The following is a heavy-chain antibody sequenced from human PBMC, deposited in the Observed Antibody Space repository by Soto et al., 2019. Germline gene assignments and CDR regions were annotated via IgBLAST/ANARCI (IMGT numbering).Heavy chain of an antibody. Sequence: QVQLVQSGAEVKKPGASVKVSCKASGYTFTSYDINWVRLATGQGLERMGWKNPNSGNTDYAQKFQGRITMTRNTSIRTAYMALSSLRSEDTAVYSCARLQQDYAVAWGQGTLVTVSS. D-gene: IGHD3-16*01. V-gene: IGHV1-8*01. CDR1: GYTFTSYD. J-gene: IGHJ5*02. CDR3: ARLQQDYAVA. CDR2: KNPNSGNT.